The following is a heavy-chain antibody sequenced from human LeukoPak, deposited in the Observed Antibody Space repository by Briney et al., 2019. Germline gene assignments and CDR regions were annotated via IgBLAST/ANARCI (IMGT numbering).Heavy chain of an antibody. CDR1: GFTFSTYN. D-gene: IGHD1-26*01. V-gene: IGHV3-21*01. CDR3: ARDPYSGGYGDYYYYYMDL. CDR2: ITSSSTYI. Sequence: GGSLRLSCAASGFTFSTYNMNWVRQAPGKGLEWVSSITSSSTYIYYADSVKGRFTISRDNAKNSLYLQMNSLRAEDTAVYYCARDPYSGGYGDYYYYYMDLWGQGTTVTISS. J-gene: IGHJ6*03.